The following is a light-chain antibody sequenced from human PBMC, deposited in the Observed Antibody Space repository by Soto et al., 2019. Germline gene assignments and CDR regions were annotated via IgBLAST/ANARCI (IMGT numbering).Light chain of an antibody. CDR3: QHYNSYSEA. CDR1: QTISSW. V-gene: IGKV1-5*03. Sequence: IPMTQSPATLSGTVGDRVTITCRASQTISSWLAWYQQKPGKAPKLLIYKASTLKSGVPSRFSGSGSGTEFTLTISSLQPDDFATYYCQHYNSYSEASGQRTKVDIK. CDR2: KAS. J-gene: IGKJ1*01.